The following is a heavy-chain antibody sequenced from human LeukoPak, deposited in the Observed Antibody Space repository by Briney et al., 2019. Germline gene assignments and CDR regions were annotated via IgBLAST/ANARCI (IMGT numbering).Heavy chain of an antibody. CDR3: TKDVQVGPTRGFFDF. CDR1: GFTFRSHA. CDR2: IYENGGTT. J-gene: IGHJ4*03. V-gene: IGHV3-23*01. D-gene: IGHD1-26*01. Sequence: GGSLRLSCVGSGFTFRSHAMSWVRQAPEKGLEFVSGIYENGGTTYYADSVKGRFTISRDNSKSMLYLQMDGLRAEDTAIYFCTKDVQVGPTRGFFDFWGQGTLVTVSS.